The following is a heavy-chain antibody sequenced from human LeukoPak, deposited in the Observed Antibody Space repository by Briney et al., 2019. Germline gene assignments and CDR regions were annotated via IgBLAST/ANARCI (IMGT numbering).Heavy chain of an antibody. CDR1: GGSFNKYH. CDR2: IYYSGST. D-gene: IGHD5-18*01. Sequence: PSETLSLTCAVYGGSFNKYHWSWIRQPPGKGLEWIGYIYYSGSTDYNPSLKSRVTISVDTSKNQFSLKLSSVTAADTAVYYCARPGVGSGRYGAFDIWGQGTMVTVSS. J-gene: IGHJ3*02. CDR3: ARPGVGSGRYGAFDI. V-gene: IGHV4-59*08.